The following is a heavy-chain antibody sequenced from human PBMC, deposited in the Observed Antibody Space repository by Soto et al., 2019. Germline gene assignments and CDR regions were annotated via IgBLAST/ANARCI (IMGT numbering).Heavy chain of an antibody. J-gene: IGHJ4*02. Sequence: SGTLSLTCAFYCGSVSSYYWSWIRQPPGKGLEWIGEINHSGSTNYNPSLKSRVTMSVDTSKNQFSLKLSSVTAADTAVYYCARTSRFDCWGQGTLVTVS. CDR3: ARTSRFDC. CDR1: CGSVSSYY. D-gene: IGHD6-6*01. CDR2: INHSGST. V-gene: IGHV4-34*01.